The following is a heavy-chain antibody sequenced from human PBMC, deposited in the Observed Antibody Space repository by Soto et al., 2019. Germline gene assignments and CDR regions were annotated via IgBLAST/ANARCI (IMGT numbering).Heavy chain of an antibody. CDR2: INPTVGST. CDR3: ARDTGAAVAYFDY. J-gene: IGHJ4*02. CDR1: GYIFINYY. V-gene: IGHV1-46*01. Sequence: GASVKVSCKASGYIFINYYIHWVRQAPGHGLEWMAIINPTVGSTNYAQKFQGRVTMTTDTSTSTAYMELSSLRSEDTAVYYCARDTGAAVAYFDYWGQGTLVTVSS. D-gene: IGHD6-19*01.